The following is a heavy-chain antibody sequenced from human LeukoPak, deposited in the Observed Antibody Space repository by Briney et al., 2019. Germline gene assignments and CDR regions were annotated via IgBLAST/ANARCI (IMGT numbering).Heavy chain of an antibody. CDR3: AKDEVVPGYYYTDV. CDR2: ISSSSSYI. V-gene: IGHV3-21*01. CDR1: GFTFSSYS. D-gene: IGHD2-2*01. J-gene: IGHJ6*03. Sequence: TAGGSLRLSCAASGFTFSSYSMNWVRQAPGKGLEWVSSISSSSSYIYYADSVKGRFTISRDNAKNSLYLQMNSLRAEDTAVYYCAKDEVVPGYYYTDVWGRGTTVTISS.